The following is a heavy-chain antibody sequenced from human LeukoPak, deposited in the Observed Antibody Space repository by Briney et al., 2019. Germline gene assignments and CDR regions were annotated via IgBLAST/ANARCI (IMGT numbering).Heavy chain of an antibody. D-gene: IGHD3-10*01. V-gene: IGHV3-7*03. CDR1: GFTFSSYW. J-gene: IGHJ6*02. CDR2: IKQDGSEK. CDR3: ARDFRGVVYYYYGMDV. Sequence: GGSLRLSCAASGFTFSSYWMSWVRQAPGKGLEWVANIKQDGSEKYYVDSVKGRFTISRDNAKNSLYLQMNSLRAEDTAVYYCARDFRGVVYYYYGMDVWGQGTTVTVSS.